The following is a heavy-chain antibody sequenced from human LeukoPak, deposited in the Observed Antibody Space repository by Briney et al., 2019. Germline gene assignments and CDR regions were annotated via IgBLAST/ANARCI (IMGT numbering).Heavy chain of an antibody. V-gene: IGHV4-39*01. CDR3: ASSITIFGVVITRGQYYFDY. Sequence: SETLSLTCTVSGGSISSSSYYWGWIRQPPGKGLEWIGSIYYSGSTYYNPSLKSRVTISVDTSKNQFSLKLSSVTAADTAVYYCASSITIFGVVITRGQYYFDYWGQGTLVTVSS. J-gene: IGHJ4*02. D-gene: IGHD3-3*01. CDR2: IYYSGST. CDR1: GGSISSSSYY.